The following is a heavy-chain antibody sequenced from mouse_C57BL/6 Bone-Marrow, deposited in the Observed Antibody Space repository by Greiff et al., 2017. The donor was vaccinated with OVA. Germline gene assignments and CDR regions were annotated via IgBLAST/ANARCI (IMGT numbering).Heavy chain of an antibody. CDR1: GFSLTSYG. CDR2: ICGGGST. CDR3: AREGYYAMDY. Sequence: VKLVESGPGLVAPSQCLSITCTVSGFSLTSYGIDWVRQSPGKGLEWLGVICGGGSTNYYSALKSRLSISKDNSKSQVFIKMHSLQTDDTAMYDCAREGYYAMDYWGQGTSVTVSS. J-gene: IGHJ4*01. V-gene: IGHV2-6*01.